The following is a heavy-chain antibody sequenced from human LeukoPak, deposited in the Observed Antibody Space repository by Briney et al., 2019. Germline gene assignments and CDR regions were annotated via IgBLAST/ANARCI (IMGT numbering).Heavy chain of an antibody. CDR2: IYYSGST. CDR3: ARASAAAGFIVDY. J-gene: IGHJ4*02. V-gene: IGHV4-59*01. CDR1: GGSISSYY. Sequence: PSETLSLTCTVSGGSISSYYWSWIRQPPGKGLEWIGYIYYSGSTNYNPSLKSRVTISVDTSKNQFSLKLSSVTAADTAVYYCARASAAAGFIVDYWGQGTLVTVSS. D-gene: IGHD6-13*01.